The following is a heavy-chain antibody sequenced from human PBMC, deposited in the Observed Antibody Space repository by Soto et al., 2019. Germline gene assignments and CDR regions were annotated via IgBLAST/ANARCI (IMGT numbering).Heavy chain of an antibody. CDR1: GFTFSTYG. CDR2: ISYGGSER. D-gene: IGHD6-13*01. CDR3: AKGGAASGTPFDY. Sequence: QVQVVESGGGVVQPGRSLRLSCAASGFTFSTYGMHWVRQAPGEGLEWVAFISYGGSERYYTDSVKGRFTISRDNSKDTLSLQMDRLRAEDTAVYFCAKGGAASGTPFDYWGQGTLVTVSS. V-gene: IGHV3-30*18. J-gene: IGHJ4*02.